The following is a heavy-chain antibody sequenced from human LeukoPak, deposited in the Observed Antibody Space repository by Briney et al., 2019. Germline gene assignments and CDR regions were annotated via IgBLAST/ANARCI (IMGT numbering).Heavy chain of an antibody. CDR3: ARQGLAVRGIPRKRNWFDP. J-gene: IGHJ5*02. D-gene: IGHD3-10*01. Sequence: SETLSLTCAVYGGSFSGYYWSWIRQPPGKGLEWIGEINHSGSTNYNPSLKSRVTISVDTSKNQFSLKLSSVTAADTAVYYCARQGLAVRGIPRKRNWFDPWGQGTLVTVSS. V-gene: IGHV4-34*01. CDR2: INHSGST. CDR1: GGSFSGYY.